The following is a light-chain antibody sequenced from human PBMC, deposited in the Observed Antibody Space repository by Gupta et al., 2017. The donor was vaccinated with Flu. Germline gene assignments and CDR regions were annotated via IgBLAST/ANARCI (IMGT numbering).Light chain of an antibody. CDR1: QGVGNW. CDR2: DAS. Sequence: DIHVTQSPSSLSASVGDIVTITCRASQGVGNWLAWYQQKPGKAPKLLIYDASTLQSGVPSRFSGSGSGTDFSLTITGLQPEDFATYYCQQYDNFPRTFGQGTRVEVK. CDR3: QQYDNFPRT. V-gene: IGKV1-12*01. J-gene: IGKJ1*01.